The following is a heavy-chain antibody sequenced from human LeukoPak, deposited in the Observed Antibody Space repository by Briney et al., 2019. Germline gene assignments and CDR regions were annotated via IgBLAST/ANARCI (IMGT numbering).Heavy chain of an antibody. Sequence: PSETLSLTCAISNGSISSGEYYWTWIRQPPGKDLEWIGYIYYSGSTYYNPSLGSRVTISIDTSENQFSLRLNSVTAADTAVYYCAREITIGDVFAGAFDIWGQGTMVTVSS. CDR2: IYYSGST. CDR3: AREITIGDVFAGAFDI. J-gene: IGHJ3*02. V-gene: IGHV4-30-4*01. D-gene: IGHD3-3*01. CDR1: NGSISSGEYY.